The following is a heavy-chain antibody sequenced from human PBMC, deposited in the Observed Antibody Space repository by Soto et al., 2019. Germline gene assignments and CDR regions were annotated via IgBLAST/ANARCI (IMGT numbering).Heavy chain of an antibody. V-gene: IGHV1-3*01. D-gene: IGHD3-9*01. CDR1: GFAFSTYY. CDR3: AIDPSLEFDSIDF. CDR2: ISGYNGNT. J-gene: IGHJ4*02. Sequence: QVQLVQTGAELKKTGASMKVSCQASGFAFSTYYFHWLRRATGRGVEWIGWISGYNGNTKYAENLQQRLTIRTPAAATTVYVELFGLKSEDYAMYVCAIDPSLEFDSIDFWYKSTLVTVSA.